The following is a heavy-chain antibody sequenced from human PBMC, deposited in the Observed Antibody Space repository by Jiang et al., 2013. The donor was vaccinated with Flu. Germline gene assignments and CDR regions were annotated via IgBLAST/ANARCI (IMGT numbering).Heavy chain of an antibody. V-gene: IGHV4-30-4*01. CDR1: GASISSADYY. Sequence: GPGLVKPSQTLSLTCTVSGASISSADYYWSWVRQPPGKGLEWIGYIFYSGSAYYNPSLKSRVLISVDTSKNQFSLKLTSVTAADTAVYYCARLLRDTSGYYSPPSYFDYWGQGTLVTVSS. J-gene: IGHJ4*02. CDR2: IFYSGSA. D-gene: IGHD3-22*01. CDR3: ARLLRDTSGYYSPPSYFDY.